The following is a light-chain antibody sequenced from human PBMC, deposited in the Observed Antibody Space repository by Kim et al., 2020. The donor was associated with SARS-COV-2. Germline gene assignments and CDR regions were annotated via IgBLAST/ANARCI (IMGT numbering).Light chain of an antibody. CDR2: ATS. V-gene: IGKV3-20*01. Sequence: EIVLTQSPGTLSLSPGERATLSCRASQSVSSSYLAWYQHKPGQAPRLLIFATSSRAAGIPDRFSGSGSGTDFTLTISRLEPEDFALYYCLHYGSSPWTFGQGTTVDIK. CDR3: LHYGSSPWT. CDR1: QSVSSSY. J-gene: IGKJ1*01.